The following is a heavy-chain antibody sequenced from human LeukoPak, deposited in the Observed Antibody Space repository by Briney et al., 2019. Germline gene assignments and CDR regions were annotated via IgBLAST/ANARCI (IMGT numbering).Heavy chain of an antibody. D-gene: IGHD3-22*01. V-gene: IGHV3-23*01. CDR1: GFTFGSYA. J-gene: IGHJ4*02. Sequence: PGGSLRLSCAASGFTFGSYAMNWVRQAPGKGLEWVSTISGSGGRTYYADSVKGRFTISRDNSKNTLYMQMNSLRAEDTAVYYCAKDPGDSSGYYYQANYFDYWGQGTLVTVSS. CDR3: AKDPGDSSGYYYQANYFDY. CDR2: ISGSGGRT.